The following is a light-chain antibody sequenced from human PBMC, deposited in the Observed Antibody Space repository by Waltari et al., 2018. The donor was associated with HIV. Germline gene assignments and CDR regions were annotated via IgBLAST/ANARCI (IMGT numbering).Light chain of an antibody. CDR2: ENH. Sequence: QSVLTQPPSVSASPGQKVALSCSVISSTIGNGYVSWYQHVPGSAPKLLIYENHQRPLGIPDRGPGSKSGTSADLDTTGLETGDDADYYCGTWDRSLGAAVFGGGTKLIVL. CDR1: SSTIGNGY. J-gene: IGLJ2*01. CDR3: GTWDRSLGAAV. V-gene: IGLV1-51*01.